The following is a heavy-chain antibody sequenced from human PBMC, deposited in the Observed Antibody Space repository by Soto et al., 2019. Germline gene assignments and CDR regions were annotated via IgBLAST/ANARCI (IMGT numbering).Heavy chain of an antibody. CDR1: GFTFSSYA. V-gene: IGHV3-23*01. CDR3: AKDWDDFWSGSRGWYFDY. D-gene: IGHD3-3*01. J-gene: IGHJ4*02. CDR2: ISGSGGST. Sequence: GGSLRLSCAASGFTFSSYAMSWVRQAPGKGLEWVSAISGSGGSTYYADSVKGRFTISRDNSKNTLYLQMNSLRAEDTAVYYCAKDWDDFWSGSRGWYFDYWGQGTLVTVSS.